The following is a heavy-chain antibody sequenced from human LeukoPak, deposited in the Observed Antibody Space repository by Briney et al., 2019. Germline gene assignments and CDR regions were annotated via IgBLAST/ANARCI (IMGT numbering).Heavy chain of an antibody. V-gene: IGHV1-69*05. CDR1: GGTFSSYA. CDR2: IIPICGTA. CDR3: AASVGLWFGELSY. J-gene: IGHJ4*02. Sequence: SVKVSCKASGGTFSSYAISWVRQAPGQGLEWMGRIIPICGTANYAQKFQGRVTITTDESTSTAYMELSSLRSEDTAVYYCAASVGLWFGELSYWGQGTLATVSS. D-gene: IGHD3-10*01.